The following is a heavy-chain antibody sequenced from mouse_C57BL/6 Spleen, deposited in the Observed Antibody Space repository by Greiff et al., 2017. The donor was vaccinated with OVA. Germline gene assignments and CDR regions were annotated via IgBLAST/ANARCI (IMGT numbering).Heavy chain of an antibody. V-gene: IGHV14-1*01. J-gene: IGHJ1*03. CDR3: TRRLRRDYWYFDV. Sequence: VQLQQSGAELVRPGASVKLSCTASGFNIKDYYMHWVKQRPEQGLEWIGRIDPEAGDTEYAPKFQGKATMTADTSSNTAYLQLSSLTSEDTAVYYCTRRLRRDYWYFDVWGTGTTVTVSS. D-gene: IGHD2-4*01. CDR1: GFNIKDYY. CDR2: IDPEAGDT.